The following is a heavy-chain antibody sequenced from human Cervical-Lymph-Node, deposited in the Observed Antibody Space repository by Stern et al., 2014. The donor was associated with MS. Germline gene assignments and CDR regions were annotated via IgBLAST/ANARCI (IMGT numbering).Heavy chain of an antibody. CDR2: ISFVGRNK. J-gene: IGHJ6*02. Sequence: VQLVESGGGVVQPGRSLRLSCAASGFSISSLGMHWVRQAPGKGLGWVAVISFVGRNKKYGVAVKGRFSISSDNSNNTMYLQMNSLRPEDTAVYYCMGVGDAMDVWGQGTTVIVS. CDR1: GFSISSLG. CDR3: MGVGDAMDV. V-gene: IGHV3-30*03.